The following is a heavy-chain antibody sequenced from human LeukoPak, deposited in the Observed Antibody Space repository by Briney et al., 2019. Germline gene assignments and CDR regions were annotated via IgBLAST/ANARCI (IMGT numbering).Heavy chain of an antibody. J-gene: IGHJ4*02. V-gene: IGHV3-15*01. D-gene: IGHD2-15*01. Sequence: GGSLRLSCAASGLTFSNAWMSWVRQAPGKGLEWVGRIKRKSDGGTTDYAAPVKGRFTISRDNAKNSLYLQMNSLRAEDTAVYYCARDPSRYCSGGSCLPSGGYWGQGTLVTVSS. CDR2: IKRKSDGGTT. CDR1: GLTFSNAW. CDR3: ARDPSRYCSGGSCLPSGGY.